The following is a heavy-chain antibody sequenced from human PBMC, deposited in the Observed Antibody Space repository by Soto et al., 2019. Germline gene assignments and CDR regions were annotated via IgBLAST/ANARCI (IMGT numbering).Heavy chain of an antibody. D-gene: IGHD3-10*01. J-gene: IGHJ4*02. Sequence: QVQLVESGGGVVQPGMSLRLSCAASGFTSSSYGMHWVRQAPGKGLEWVAVIWYDGSNKYYADSVKGRFTISRDNSKNTLYLQMNSLRAEDTAVYYCAREDYGSGSFDYWGQGTLVTVSS. CDR3: AREDYGSGSFDY. V-gene: IGHV3-33*01. CDR2: IWYDGSNK. CDR1: GFTSSSYG.